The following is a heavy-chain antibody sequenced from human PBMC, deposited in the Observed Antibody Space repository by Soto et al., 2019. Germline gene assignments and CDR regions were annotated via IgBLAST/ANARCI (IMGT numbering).Heavy chain of an antibody. Sequence: QVQLQESGPGLVKPSGTLSLTCDVFGASITSSNWWSWVRQSPGGGLEWIGEVFHGGSTNYNPSLKRRLTASVDKSKNQFSLILTSLTAADATVYYCARDRRNFGDPFDTWGQGIRVTVSS. D-gene: IGHD4-17*01. J-gene: IGHJ4*02. V-gene: IGHV4-4*02. CDR2: VFHGGST. CDR1: GASITSSNW. CDR3: ARDRRNFGDPFDT.